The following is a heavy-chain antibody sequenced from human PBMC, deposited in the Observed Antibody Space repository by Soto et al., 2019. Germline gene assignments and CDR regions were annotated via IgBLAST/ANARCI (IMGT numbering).Heavy chain of an antibody. CDR2: IYYSGST. D-gene: IGHD3-10*01. J-gene: IGHJ6*03. Sequence: SETLSLTCTVSGGSISSYYWSWIRQPPGKGLEWIGYIYYSGSTNYNPSLKSRVTISVDTSKNQFSLKLSSVTAADTAVYYCARTLITYYYGSGSDYMDVWGKGTTVTVSS. V-gene: IGHV4-59*08. CDR1: GGSISSYY. CDR3: ARTLITYYYGSGSDYMDV.